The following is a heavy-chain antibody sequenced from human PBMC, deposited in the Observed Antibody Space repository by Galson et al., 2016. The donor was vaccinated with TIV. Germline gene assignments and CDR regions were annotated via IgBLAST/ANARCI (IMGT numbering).Heavy chain of an antibody. Sequence: SLRLSCAASGFTFNIYGMHWVRQAPGKGLEWVAAIWYDGGNKYYADSVEGRFTISRDNSKNTLYLQMNSLRAEDTAVYFCARDLRGGTSWTDHYYYYGMDFWGQGTTVTVSS. V-gene: IGHV3-33*01. CDR2: IWYDGGNK. CDR1: GFTFNIYG. J-gene: IGHJ6*02. CDR3: ARDLRGGTSWTDHYYYYGMDF. D-gene: IGHD6-13*01.